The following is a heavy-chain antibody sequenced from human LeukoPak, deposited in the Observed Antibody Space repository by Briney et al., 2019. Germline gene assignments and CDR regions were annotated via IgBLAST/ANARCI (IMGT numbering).Heavy chain of an antibody. CDR2: ISGSGGST. CDR3: AKDIVVVPAAIPVPLFQH. D-gene: IGHD2-2*02. Sequence: PGGSLRLSCAASGFTFSSYSMSWVRQAPGKGLEWVSAISGSGGSTYYADSVKGRFTISRDNSKNTLYLQMNSLRAEDTAVYYCAKDIVVVPAAIPVPLFQHWGQGTLVTVSS. V-gene: IGHV3-23*01. J-gene: IGHJ1*01. CDR1: GFTFSSYS.